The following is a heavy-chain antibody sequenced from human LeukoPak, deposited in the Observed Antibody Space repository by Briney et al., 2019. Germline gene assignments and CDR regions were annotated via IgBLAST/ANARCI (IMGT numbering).Heavy chain of an antibody. J-gene: IGHJ6*02. CDR1: GGSISSSSYY. CDR2: IYYSGST. CDR3: ARHDSSGYYYYYGMDV. D-gene: IGHD3-22*01. V-gene: IGHV4-39*01. Sequence: PSETLSLTCTVSGGSISSSSYYWGWIRQPPGKGLEWIGSIYYSGSTYYNPSLKSRVTISVDTSKNQFSLKLSSVTAADTAVYYCARHDSSGYYYYYGMDVWGQGTTVTVSS.